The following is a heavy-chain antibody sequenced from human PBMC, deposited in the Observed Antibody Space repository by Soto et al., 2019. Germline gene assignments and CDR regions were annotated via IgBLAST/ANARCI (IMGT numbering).Heavy chain of an antibody. Sequence: VPLLESGGGLVQPGGSLRLSCAASGFTFSVYAMNWVRQAPGKGLEWVSGVSDSGYDTYYADSVKGRFTISRDNSKNTVYLQMNSLRVEDTAVYYCARPHVTYFYYGLDVWGQGTTVTVSS. CDR1: GFTFSVYA. D-gene: IGHD3-10*01. J-gene: IGHJ6*02. CDR2: VSDSGYDT. CDR3: ARPHVTYFYYGLDV. V-gene: IGHV3-23*01.